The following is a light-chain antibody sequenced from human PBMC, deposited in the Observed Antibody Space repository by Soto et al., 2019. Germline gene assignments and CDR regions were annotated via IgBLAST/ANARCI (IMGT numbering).Light chain of an antibody. CDR2: DAS. V-gene: IGKV3-11*01. Sequence: ETVLTQSPGTLSLSPGERATLSCRASQSVSSNLAWYQQKPGQAPRLLIYDASNRATGIPARFSGSGSGTDFTLTISSLEPEDFAVYYCQQRSNWFLTFGGGTKVDIK. CDR3: QQRSNWFLT. CDR1: QSVSSN. J-gene: IGKJ4*01.